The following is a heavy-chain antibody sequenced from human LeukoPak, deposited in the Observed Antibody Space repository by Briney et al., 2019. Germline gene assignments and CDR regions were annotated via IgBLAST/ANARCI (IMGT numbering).Heavy chain of an antibody. CDR3: AGDLVVGD. Sequence: GGSLRLSCAASGFTVSNTYMSWVRQAPGKGLEWVSLIYSGGSTYYADSVKGRFTISRDNSKNTLYLQMNNLRGEDTAVYYCAGDLVVGDWGQGTLVTVSS. CDR1: GFTVSNTY. J-gene: IGHJ4*02. D-gene: IGHD3-22*01. CDR2: IYSGGST. V-gene: IGHV3-66*01.